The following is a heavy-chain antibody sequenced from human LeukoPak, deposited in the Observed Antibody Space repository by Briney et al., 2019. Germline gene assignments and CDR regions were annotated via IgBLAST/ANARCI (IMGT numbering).Heavy chain of an antibody. Sequence: ASVKVSCKASGYTFTGYYMHWVRQAPGQGLEWMGWINPNSGGTNYAQKFQGRVTMTRDTSISTAYMELSRLRSDDTAVYYCARVPTEWEPNAFDIWGQGTMVTVSS. CDR1: GYTFTGYY. CDR3: ARVPTEWEPNAFDI. D-gene: IGHD1-26*01. J-gene: IGHJ3*02. CDR2: INPNSGGT. V-gene: IGHV1-2*02.